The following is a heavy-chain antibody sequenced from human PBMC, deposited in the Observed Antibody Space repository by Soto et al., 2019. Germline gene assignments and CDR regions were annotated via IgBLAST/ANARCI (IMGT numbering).Heavy chain of an antibody. CDR1: GFTFSSYW. Sequence: GGSLRLSCAASGFTFSSYWMHWVRQAPGKGLVWVSRINSDGSSTSYADSVKGRFTISRDNAKNTLYLQMNSLRAEDTAVYYCASSSSWYIVDYWGQGTLVTVSS. CDR3: ASSSSWYIVDY. CDR2: INSDGSST. V-gene: IGHV3-74*01. D-gene: IGHD6-13*01. J-gene: IGHJ4*02.